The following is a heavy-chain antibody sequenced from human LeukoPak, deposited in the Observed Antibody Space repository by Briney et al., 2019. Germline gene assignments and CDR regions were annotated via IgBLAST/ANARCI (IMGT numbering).Heavy chain of an antibody. J-gene: IGHJ6*03. CDR1: GFTFSGSA. CDR3: TRLHGCSGGSCYSYYYYYMDV. Sequence: GGSLKPSCAASGFTFSGSAMHWVRQASGKGLEWVGRIRSKASSYATAYAASVKGRFTISRDDSKNTAYLQMNSLKTEDTAVYYCTRLHGCSGGSCYSYYYYYMDVWGKGTTVTISS. CDR2: IRSKASSYAT. V-gene: IGHV3-73*01. D-gene: IGHD2-15*01.